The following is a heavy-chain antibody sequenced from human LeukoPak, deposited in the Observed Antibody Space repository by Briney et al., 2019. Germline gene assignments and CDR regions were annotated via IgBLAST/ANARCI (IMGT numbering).Heavy chain of an antibody. CDR1: GYTFTNYG. J-gene: IGHJ3*01. V-gene: IGHV1-18*01. CDR3: ARGDDAFDF. CDR2: ISTDNGNT. Sequence: APVKVSCKASGYTFTNYGLIWVRQAPGQGLEWMGWISTDNGNTNSVQKLQGRVTLTMDTSTTTAYMELRSLRSDDTAVYCARGDDAFDFWGQGTMVTVSS.